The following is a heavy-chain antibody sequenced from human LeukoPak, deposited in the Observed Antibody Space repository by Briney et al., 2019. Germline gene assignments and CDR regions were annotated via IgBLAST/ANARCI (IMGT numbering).Heavy chain of an antibody. J-gene: IGHJ4*02. V-gene: IGHV3-48*02. CDR2: ISSSSSTI. CDR1: GFTFSSYS. CDR3: ARGVRYFDPYYFDY. D-gene: IGHD3-9*01. Sequence: GGSLRLSCAASGFTFSSYSMNWVRQAPGKGLEWVSYISSSSSTIYYAGSVKGRFTISRDNAKNSLYLQMNSLRDEDTAVYYCARGVRYFDPYYFDYWGQGTLVTVSS.